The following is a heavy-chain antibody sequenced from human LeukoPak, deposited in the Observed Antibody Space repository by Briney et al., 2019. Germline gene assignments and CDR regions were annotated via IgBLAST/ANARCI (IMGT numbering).Heavy chain of an antibody. CDR3: ARVELWPYYDSSGYIDY. D-gene: IGHD3-22*01. CDR1: GGSISSGDYY. Sequence: SETLSLTCTVSGGSISSGDYYWSWIRQPPGKGLEWIGYIYYSGSTYYNPSLKSRVTISVDTSKNQFSLKLSPVTAADTAVYYCARVELWPYYDSSGYIDYWAREPWSPSPQ. V-gene: IGHV4-30-4*08. CDR2: IYYSGST. J-gene: IGHJ4*02.